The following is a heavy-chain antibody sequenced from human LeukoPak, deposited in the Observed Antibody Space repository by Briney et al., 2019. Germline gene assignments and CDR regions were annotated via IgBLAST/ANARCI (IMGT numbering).Heavy chain of an antibody. CDR3: ARRVGYDYVWGSLFDP. J-gene: IGHJ5*02. CDR2: IKQDGSEK. V-gene: IGHV3-7*01. D-gene: IGHD3-16*01. Sequence: PGGSLRLSCAASGFTFSSYWMSWVRQAPGKGLEWVANIKQDGSEKYYVDSVKGRFTISRDNAKNSLYLQMNSLRAEDTAVYYCARRVGYDYVWGSLFDPWGQGTLVTVSS. CDR1: GFTFSSYW.